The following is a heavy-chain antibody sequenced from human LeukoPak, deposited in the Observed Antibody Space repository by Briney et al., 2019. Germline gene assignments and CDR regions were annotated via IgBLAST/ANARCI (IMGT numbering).Heavy chain of an antibody. CDR1: GGSIRSSYYY. CDR3: ARDPYSSSSSLDY. J-gene: IGHJ4*02. D-gene: IGHD6-6*01. Sequence: PSETLSLTCTVSGGSIRSSYYYWGWIRQPPGKGLEWIGEINHSGSTNYNPSLKSRVTISVDTSKNQFSLKLSSVTAADTAVYYCARDPYSSSSSLDYWGQGTLVTVSS. CDR2: INHSGST. V-gene: IGHV4-39*07.